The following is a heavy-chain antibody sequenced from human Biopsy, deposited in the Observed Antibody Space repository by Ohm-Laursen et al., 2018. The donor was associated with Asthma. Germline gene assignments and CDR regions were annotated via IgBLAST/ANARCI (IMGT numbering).Heavy chain of an antibody. CDR3: ARQYSSWRGWAFDP. V-gene: IGHV2-5*02. CDR2: IYWDDDK. Sequence: PTQTLTLTCTFSGFSLSTSGVGVGWIRQPPGKALEWLALIYWDDDKRYSPSLKSRLTITKDTFKNQVVLTMTNMDPVDTATYYCARQYSSWRGWAFDPWGQGTLVTVSS. J-gene: IGHJ5*02. D-gene: IGHD6-6*01. CDR1: GFSLSTSGVG.